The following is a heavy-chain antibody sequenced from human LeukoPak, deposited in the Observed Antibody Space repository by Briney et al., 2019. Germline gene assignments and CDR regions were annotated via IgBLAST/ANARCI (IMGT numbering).Heavy chain of an antibody. CDR3: ARSDSSGYYYVY. J-gene: IGHJ4*02. CDR2: IIPIFGTA. CDR1: GGTFSSYA. V-gene: IGHV1-69*13. D-gene: IGHD3-22*01. Sequence: ASVKVSCKASGGTFSSYAISWVRQAPGQGLEWMGGIIPIFGTANYAQKFQGRVTITADESTSTAYMELSSLRSEDTAVYYCARSDSSGYYYVYWGQGTLVTVSS.